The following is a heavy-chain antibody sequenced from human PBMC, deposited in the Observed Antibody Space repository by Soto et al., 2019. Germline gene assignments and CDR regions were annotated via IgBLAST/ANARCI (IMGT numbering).Heavy chain of an antibody. CDR1: GFTFDDYV. Sequence: GGSLRLSCAASGFTFDDYVMHWVRQAPGKGLEWVSLISGDGGSTYYADSVKGRFTISRDNSKNSLYLQMNSLRTEDTALYYCAKEGVYDFWSGLYYFDYWGQGTLVTVSS. CDR3: AKEGVYDFWSGLYYFDY. V-gene: IGHV3-43*02. D-gene: IGHD3-3*01. CDR2: ISGDGGST. J-gene: IGHJ4*02.